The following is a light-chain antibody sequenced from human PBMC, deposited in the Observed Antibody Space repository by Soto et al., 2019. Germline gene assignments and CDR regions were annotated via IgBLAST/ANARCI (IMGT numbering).Light chain of an antibody. V-gene: IGLV1-44*01. CDR1: SSNRGDNT. J-gene: IGLJ1*01. CDR3: AAWDASLDGYV. Sequence: QSVLTQPPSASGTPGQRVTISCSTSSSNRGDNTVNWYQQVPGAAPKLLIYSYDQRPSGVPDRFSGSKSGTSASLAISGLQSEDEADYYCAAWDASLDGYVFGTGTKVTVL. CDR2: SYD.